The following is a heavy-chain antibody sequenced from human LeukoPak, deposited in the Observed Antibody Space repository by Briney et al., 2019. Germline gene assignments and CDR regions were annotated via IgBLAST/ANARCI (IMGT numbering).Heavy chain of an antibody. J-gene: IGHJ4*02. CDR3: ARGDNGYNYYFDY. CDR2: IYYSGST. Sequence: SETLSLTCTVSGGSISSYYWSWIRQPPGKGLEWIGYIYYSGSTNYNPSLKSRVTISVDTSKNQFSLKLSSVTAADTAVYYCARGDNGYNYYFDYWGQGTLVTVS. CDR1: GGSISSYY. V-gene: IGHV4-59*01. D-gene: IGHD5-24*01.